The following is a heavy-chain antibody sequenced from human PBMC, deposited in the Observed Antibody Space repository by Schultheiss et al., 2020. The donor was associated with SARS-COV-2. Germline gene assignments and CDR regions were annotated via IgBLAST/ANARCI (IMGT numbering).Heavy chain of an antibody. CDR2: IYTSGST. V-gene: IGHV4-4*07. D-gene: IGHD1-7*01. J-gene: IGHJ5*02. CDR3: ARNRGIIATTSYWFDP. CDR1: GGSIRSYY. Sequence: GSLRLSCTVSGGSIRSYYWSWIRQPAGKGLEWIGRIYTSGSTNYNPSLKSRVTMSVDTSKNQFSLKLSSVTAADTAVYYCARNRGIIATTSYWFDPWGQGTLVTVSS.